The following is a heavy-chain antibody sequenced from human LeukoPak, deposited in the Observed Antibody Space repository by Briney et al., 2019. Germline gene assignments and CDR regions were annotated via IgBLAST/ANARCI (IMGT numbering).Heavy chain of an antibody. J-gene: IGHJ4*02. CDR3: ASRSSSGGDY. Sequence: SETLSLTCAVYGGSFSGYYWSWIRQPPGKGLEWIGEINHSGSTNYNPSLKSRVTISVDTSKNQFSLKLSSVTAADTAVYYCASRSSSGGDYWGQGTLVTVSS. CDR2: INHSGST. D-gene: IGHD6-6*01. V-gene: IGHV4-34*01. CDR1: GGSFSGYY.